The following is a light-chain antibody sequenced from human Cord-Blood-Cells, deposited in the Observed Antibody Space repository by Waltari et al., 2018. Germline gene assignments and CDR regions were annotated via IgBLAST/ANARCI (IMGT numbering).Light chain of an antibody. Sequence: EIVMTQSPATLSVSPGERATLSCRASQSVSSNLGWYQQKPGQAPRLLIYGASTRATGIPARFSGSGSGTEFTLTISSLQSEDFAVYYCQQYKNWPRTFGQGTKVEIK. CDR3: QQYKNWPRT. CDR1: QSVSSN. V-gene: IGKV3-15*01. J-gene: IGKJ1*01. CDR2: GAS.